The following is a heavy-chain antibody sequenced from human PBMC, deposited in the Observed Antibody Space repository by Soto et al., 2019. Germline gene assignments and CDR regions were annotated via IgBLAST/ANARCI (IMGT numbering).Heavy chain of an antibody. J-gene: IGHJ4*02. V-gene: IGHV4-39*01. CDR2: IHYSGST. CDR1: GVSISSSSYY. D-gene: IGHD6-13*01. Sequence: KASETLSLTCTVSGVSISSSSYYWGWIRQPPGKGLEWIGCIHYSGSTYYNPSLTSRLTSSVDTSKNQFSLKVSSVTAADTAVYYCARRLFTSTWPSYFDYWGQGTLVTVSS. CDR3: ARRLFTSTWPSYFDY.